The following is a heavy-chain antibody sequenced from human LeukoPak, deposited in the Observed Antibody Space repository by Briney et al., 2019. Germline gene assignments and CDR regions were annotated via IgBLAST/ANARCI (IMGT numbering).Heavy chain of an antibody. CDR1: GYTFPSYY. Sequence: ASVKVSCKASGYTFPSYYIHWVRQAPGQGLEGMGVINPSGAITTYAQKFQGRVTMTRDTSTSTVYMYLSSLRSEDTAVYYCARAWRYTDWFDPWGQGTLVTVSS. CDR3: ARAWRYTDWFDP. CDR2: INPSGAIT. D-gene: IGHD1-14*01. V-gene: IGHV1-46*01. J-gene: IGHJ5*02.